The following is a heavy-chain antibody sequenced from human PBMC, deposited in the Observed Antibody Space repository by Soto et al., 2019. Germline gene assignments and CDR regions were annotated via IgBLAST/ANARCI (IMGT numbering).Heavy chain of an antibody. D-gene: IGHD3-16*01. V-gene: IGHV3-53*01. CDR3: ARALGRNRYYFDY. CDR2: IYSGGST. Sequence: GGSLRLSCAGSGFTFRWFGMSWVRQAPGKGLEWVSVIYSGGSTYYADSVKGRFTISRDNSKNTLYLQMNSLRAEDTAVYYCARALGRNRYYFDYWGQGTLVTVSS. CDR1: GFTFRWFG. J-gene: IGHJ4*02.